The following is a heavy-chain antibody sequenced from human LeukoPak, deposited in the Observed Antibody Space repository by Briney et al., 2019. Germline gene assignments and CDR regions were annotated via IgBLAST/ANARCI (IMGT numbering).Heavy chain of an antibody. V-gene: IGHV4-34*01. J-gene: IGHJ6*02. D-gene: IGHD5-18*01. CDR1: GGSFSGYY. Sequence: SETLSLTCAVYGGSFSGYYWSWIRQPPGKGLEWIGEINHSGSTNYNPSLKSRATISVDTSKNQFSLKLNSVTAADTAVYYCARPSYGYYYYGMDVWGQGTTVTVSS. CDR3: ARPSYGYYYYGMDV. CDR2: INHSGST.